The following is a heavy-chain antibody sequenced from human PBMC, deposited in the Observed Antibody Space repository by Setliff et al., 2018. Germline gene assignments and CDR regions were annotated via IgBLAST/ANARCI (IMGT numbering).Heavy chain of an antibody. CDR2: IYSDGSMT. CDR1: GFTFGSNW. Sequence: GGSLRLSCVASGFTFGSNWMNWVRQAPGKGLVWVSRIYSDGSMTDYADSVKGRFAISRDNARNSLYLQMNSLRVEDMAVYYCARDGYPGTSWGQGTLVTVSS. D-gene: IGHD2-2*03. V-gene: IGHV3-74*01. J-gene: IGHJ5*02. CDR3: ARDGYPGTS.